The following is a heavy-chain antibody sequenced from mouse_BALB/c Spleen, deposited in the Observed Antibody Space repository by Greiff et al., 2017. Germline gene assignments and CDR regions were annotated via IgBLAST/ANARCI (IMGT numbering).Heavy chain of an antibody. CDR3: ARDDGYPWFAY. J-gene: IGHJ3*01. Sequence: LQESGPGLVAPSQSLSITCTVSGFSLTSYGVHWVRQPPGKGLEWLGVIWAGGSTNYNSALMSRLSISKDNSKSQVFLKMNSLQTDDTAMYYCARDDGYPWFAYWGQGTLVTVSA. V-gene: IGHV2-9*02. CDR2: IWAGGST. D-gene: IGHD2-3*01. CDR1: GFSLTSYG.